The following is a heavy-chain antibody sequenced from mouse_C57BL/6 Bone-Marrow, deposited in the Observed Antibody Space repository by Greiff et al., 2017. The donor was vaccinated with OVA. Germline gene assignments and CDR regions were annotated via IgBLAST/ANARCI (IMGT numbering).Heavy chain of an antibody. CDR1: GYTFTSYW. J-gene: IGHJ3*01. D-gene: IGHD2-10*01. CDR2: IYPGSGST. CDR3: ARRALLQAWFAY. V-gene: IGHV1-55*01. Sequence: QVQLKQPGAELVKPGASVKMSCKASGYTFTSYWITWVKQRPGQGLEWIGDIYPGSGSTNYNEKFKSKATLTVDTSSSTAYMQLSSLTSEDSAVYYCARRALLQAWFAYWGQGTLVTVSA.